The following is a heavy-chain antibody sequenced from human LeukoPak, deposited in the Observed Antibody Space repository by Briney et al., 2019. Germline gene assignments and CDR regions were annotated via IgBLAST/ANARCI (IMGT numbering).Heavy chain of an antibody. D-gene: IGHD6-19*01. CDR2: ISPDGNYI. Sequence: GGSLRLSCAASGFTFCNFAMSWVRQTPGTGLAWLSAISPDGNYIYYADSVKGRFTTSRDNSKNALYLQMTSLRVEDTAVYFCVSQRDHRVAVAGSFDNWGQGTLISVSP. CDR3: VSQRDHRVAVAGSFDN. J-gene: IGHJ4*02. CDR1: GFTFCNFA. V-gene: IGHV3-23*01.